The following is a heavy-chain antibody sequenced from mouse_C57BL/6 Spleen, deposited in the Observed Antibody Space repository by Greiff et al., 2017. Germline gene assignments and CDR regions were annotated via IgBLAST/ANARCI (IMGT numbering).Heavy chain of an antibody. CDR3: AREGRFYGNPYYFGY. Sequence: QVQLQQPGAELVMPGASVKLSCKASGYTFTSYWMHWVKQRPGQGLEWIGEIDPSDSYTNYNQKFKGKSTLTVDKSSSTAYMQLSSLTSEDSAVYYCAREGRFYGNPYYFGYWGQGTTLTVSS. CDR2: IDPSDSYT. V-gene: IGHV1-69*01. CDR1: GYTFTSYW. J-gene: IGHJ2*01. D-gene: IGHD2-1*01.